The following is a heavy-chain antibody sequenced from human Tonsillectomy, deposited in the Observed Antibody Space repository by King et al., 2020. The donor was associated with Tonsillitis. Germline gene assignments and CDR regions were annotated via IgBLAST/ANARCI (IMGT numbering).Heavy chain of an antibody. CDR3: ARLPTVTDALDY. CDR1: GYSFITYW. J-gene: IGHJ4*02. V-gene: IGHV5-51*01. D-gene: IGHD4-17*01. Sequence: VQLVESGAEVKKPRESLKISCKGSGYSFITYWIAWVRQMPGKGLEWMGIIYPGDSDTRYSPSFQGQVTISADKSISTAYLQWSSLKASDTAIYYCARLPTVTDALDYWGQGTLVTVSS. CDR2: IYPGDSDT.